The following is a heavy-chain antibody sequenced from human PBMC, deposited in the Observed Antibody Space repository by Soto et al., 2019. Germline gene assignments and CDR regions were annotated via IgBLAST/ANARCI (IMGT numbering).Heavy chain of an antibody. CDR3: AASVLSRSYYYGSGSSDY. CDR1: GFPLSSSS. J-gene: IGHJ4*01. CDR2: IVVGSGNT. D-gene: IGHD3-10*01. Sequence: GGPVEGSRKGSGFPLSSSSMQWVRQARGQRLEWIGWIVVGSGNTNYAQKFQERVTITRDMSTSTAYMELSSLRSEDTAVYYCAASVLSRSYYYGSGSSDYWG. V-gene: IGHV1-58*02.